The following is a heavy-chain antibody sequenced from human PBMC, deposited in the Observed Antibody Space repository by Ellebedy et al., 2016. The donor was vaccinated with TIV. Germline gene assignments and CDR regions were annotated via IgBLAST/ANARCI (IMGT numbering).Heavy chain of an antibody. Sequence: SVKGRFTISRDKSRDTLYLQMNGLRADDTAVYHCARTYSSYFFDYWGQGTLVTVSS. V-gene: IGHV3-30*01. D-gene: IGHD2-15*01. J-gene: IGHJ4*02. CDR3: ARTYSSYFFDY.